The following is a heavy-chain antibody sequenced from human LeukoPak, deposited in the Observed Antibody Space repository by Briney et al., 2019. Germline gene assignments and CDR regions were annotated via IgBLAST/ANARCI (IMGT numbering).Heavy chain of an antibody. CDR3: ARMGVAVAGTGGY. D-gene: IGHD6-19*01. V-gene: IGHV3-23*01. Sequence: ETLSLTCAVYGGSFSGYYWSWIRQAPGKGLEWVSAISGSGGSTYYADSVKGRFTISRDNSKNTLYLQMNSLRAEDTAVYYCARMGVAVAGTGGYWGQGTLVTVSS. CDR1: GGSFSGYY. CDR2: ISGSGGST. J-gene: IGHJ4*02.